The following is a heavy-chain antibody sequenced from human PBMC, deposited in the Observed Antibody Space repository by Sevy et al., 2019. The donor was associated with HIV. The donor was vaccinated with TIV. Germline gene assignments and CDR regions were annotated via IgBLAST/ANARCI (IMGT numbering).Heavy chain of an antibody. Sequence: SETLSLTCAVYGGSFSGYYWSWIRQPPGKGLEWIGEINHSGSTNYNPTLKSRVTISVDTSKNQFSLKLSSVTAADTAVYYCARALADYDILTGYYRGAYYFDYWGQGPLVTVSS. CDR1: GGSFSGYY. CDR3: ARALADYDILTGYYRGAYYFDY. CDR2: INHSGST. V-gene: IGHV4-34*01. D-gene: IGHD3-9*01. J-gene: IGHJ4*02.